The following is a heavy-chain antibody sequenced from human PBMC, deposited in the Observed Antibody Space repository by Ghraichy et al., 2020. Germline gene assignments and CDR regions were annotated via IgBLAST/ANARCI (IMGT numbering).Heavy chain of an antibody. CDR1: GFTFSSYA. D-gene: IGHD3-10*01. CDR2: ISYDGSNK. V-gene: IGHV3-30-3*01. J-gene: IGHJ4*02. CDR3: ASGRGRFGELLSPYFDY. Sequence: GGSLRLSCAASGFTFSSYAMHWVRQAPGKGLEWVAVISYDGSNKYYADSVKGRFTISRDNSKNTLYLQMNSLRAEDTAVYYCASGRGRFGELLSPYFDYWGQGTLVTVSS.